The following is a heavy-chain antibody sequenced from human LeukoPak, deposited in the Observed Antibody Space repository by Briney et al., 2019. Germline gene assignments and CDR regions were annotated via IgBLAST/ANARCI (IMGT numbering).Heavy chain of an antibody. CDR1: GFTFSNAW. D-gene: IGHD3-22*01. Sequence: GGSLRLSCAASGFTFSNAWMSWVRQAPGKGLEWVGRIRSKANSYATAYAASVKGRFTISRDDSKNTAYLQMNSLKTEDTAVYYCTSPYYYDSSGYYPVDYWGQGTLVTVSS. J-gene: IGHJ4*02. CDR2: IRSKANSYAT. CDR3: TSPYYYDSSGYYPVDY. V-gene: IGHV3-73*01.